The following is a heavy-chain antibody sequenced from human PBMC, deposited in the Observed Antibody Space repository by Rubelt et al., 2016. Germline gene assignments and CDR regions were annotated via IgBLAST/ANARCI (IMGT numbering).Heavy chain of an antibody. CDR2: IWYDGSDK. CDR3: ARDYANAAKDY. CDR1: GFTFNTYG. D-gene: IGHD2-2*01. Sequence: VQLVESGGGLVQPGGSLRLSCAASGFTFNTYGMHWVRQAPGKGLEWVALIWYDGSDKYYADSVKGRFTISRDNSKSTVYLQMNSRRAEDTAVYYCARDYANAAKDYWGQGTLVTVSS. J-gene: IGHJ4*02. V-gene: IGHV3-33*01.